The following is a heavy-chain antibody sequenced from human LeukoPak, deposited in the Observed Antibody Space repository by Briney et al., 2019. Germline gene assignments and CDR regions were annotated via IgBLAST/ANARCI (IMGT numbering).Heavy chain of an antibody. CDR3: AKAARGRHYYYYGMDV. D-gene: IGHD3-16*01. Sequence: PSETLSLTCTVSGGSISSSSYFWGWIRQPPGKGLEWIGSIYYSGSTSYNPSLKSRVTISVDTSKNQFSLRLSSVTAADTAVYYCAKAARGRHYYYYGMDVWGQGTTVTVSS. CDR1: GGSISSSSYF. J-gene: IGHJ6*02. CDR2: IYYSGST. V-gene: IGHV4-39*07.